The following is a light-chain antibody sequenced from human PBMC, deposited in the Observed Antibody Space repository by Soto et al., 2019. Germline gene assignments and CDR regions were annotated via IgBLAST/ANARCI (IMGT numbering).Light chain of an antibody. CDR2: RAS. J-gene: IGKJ1*01. Sequence: DIQLTQSPSFLSASVGDRITITCRASQGIRSYLVWYQQRPGTAPKVLISRASRLHTGVPSRVRGSGSGTEFTLTITSLEPEDFATYFCLQHNAHPWTFGQGTKVEI. CDR3: LQHNAHPWT. V-gene: IGKV1-9*01. CDR1: QGIRSY.